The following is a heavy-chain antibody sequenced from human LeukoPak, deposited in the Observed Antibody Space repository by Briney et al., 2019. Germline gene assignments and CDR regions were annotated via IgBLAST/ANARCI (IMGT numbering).Heavy chain of an antibody. J-gene: IGHJ4*02. D-gene: IGHD2-21*01. CDR2: IYHSGST. Sequence: SETLSLNCAVSGYSISSGYYWGWIRQPPGKGLEWIGSIYHSGSTYYNPSLKSRVTISVDTPKNQFSLKLSSVTAADTAVYYCATTYCGGDCYIIEYYFDYWGQGTLVTVSS. CDR1: GYSISSGYY. V-gene: IGHV4-38-2*01. CDR3: ATTYCGGDCYIIEYYFDY.